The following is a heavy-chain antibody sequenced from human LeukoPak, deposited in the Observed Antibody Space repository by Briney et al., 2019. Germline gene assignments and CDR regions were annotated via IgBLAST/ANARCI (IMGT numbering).Heavy chain of an antibody. V-gene: IGHV3-23*01. D-gene: IGHD5-12*01. J-gene: IGHJ4*02. CDR2: ISGSGGST. Sequence: GGSLRLSCAASEFTFSSYVMSWVRQAPGKGLEWVSAISGSGGSTYYADSVKGRFTISRDNSKNTLYLQMNSLRAEDTAIYYCAKDYSGYDSPKWGQGTLVTVSS. CDR1: EFTFSSYV. CDR3: AKDYSGYDSPK.